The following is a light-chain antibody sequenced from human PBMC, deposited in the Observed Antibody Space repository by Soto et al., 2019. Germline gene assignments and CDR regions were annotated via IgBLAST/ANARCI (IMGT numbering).Light chain of an antibody. CDR1: QSVRSN. V-gene: IGKV3-15*01. Sequence: ETVMTQSPATLSVSPGERATLSCRASQSVRSNLAWYQQKPGQAPRVLIYGASTRAIGIPARFSGSGSGTEFTLTISSLQSEDFAVYYCQQYNNWPRTFGQGTKVEIK. CDR2: GAS. J-gene: IGKJ1*01. CDR3: QQYNNWPRT.